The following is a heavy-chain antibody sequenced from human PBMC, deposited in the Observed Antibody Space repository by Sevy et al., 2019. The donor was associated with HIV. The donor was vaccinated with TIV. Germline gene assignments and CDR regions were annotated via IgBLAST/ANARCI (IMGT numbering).Heavy chain of an antibody. J-gene: IGHJ4*02. D-gene: IGHD6-13*01. CDR1: GFTFSDYY. V-gene: IGHV3-11*06. Sequence: GGSLRLSCAASGFTFSDYYMSWIRQAPGKGLEWVSYISSSSSYTNYADSVKGRFTISRDNAKNSLYLQMNSLRAEDTAVYYCAAEAAGTLSLFDYGGQGTLVTVSS. CDR3: AAEAAGTLSLFDY. CDR2: ISSSSSYT.